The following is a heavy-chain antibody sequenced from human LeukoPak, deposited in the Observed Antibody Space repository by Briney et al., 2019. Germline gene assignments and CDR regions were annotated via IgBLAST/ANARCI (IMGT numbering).Heavy chain of an antibody. D-gene: IGHD6-6*01. CDR3: ATLSSSSWGCYFDY. CDR1: GYTFTSYG. Sequence: GASVKVSCKASGYTFTSYGISWVRQAPGQGLEWMGWISAYSGDTNYAQNLQGRVTMTTDTSTSTAYMEVTSLRSDDTAVYYCATLSSSSWGCYFDYWGQGTLVTVSS. V-gene: IGHV1-18*01. CDR2: ISAYSGDT. J-gene: IGHJ4*02.